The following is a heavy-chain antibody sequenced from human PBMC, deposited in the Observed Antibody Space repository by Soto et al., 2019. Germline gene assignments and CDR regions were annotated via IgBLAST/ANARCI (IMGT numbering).Heavy chain of an antibody. CDR3: ARGQGYYHGSGYYDVLYYFDY. CDR1: GGTFSSYG. Sequence: QVQLVQSGAEVKKPGSSFKVSCKASGGTFSSYGISWVRQAPGQGLEWMGGIIPIFGTANYPQKFQGRVTITADESTSTGYMELSSLRSEDTAVYYCARGQGYYHGSGYYDVLYYFDYWGQGTLVTVSS. V-gene: IGHV1-69*01. D-gene: IGHD3-22*01. J-gene: IGHJ4*02. CDR2: IIPIFGTA.